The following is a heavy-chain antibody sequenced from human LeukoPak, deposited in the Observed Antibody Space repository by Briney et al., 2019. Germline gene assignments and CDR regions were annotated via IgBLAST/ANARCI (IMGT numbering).Heavy chain of an antibody. CDR2: INQDGSEE. J-gene: IGHJ5*02. CDR3: ARDDCSSISCYHNWFDP. V-gene: IGHV3-7*01. Sequence: GGALRLSRVDSGFTPSSYLICWVRQTLGTGVEWVGNINQDGSEEYYVDSVKGRFTISRDNAKNSLYLQMNSLRAEDTAVYYCARDDCSSISCYHNWFDPWGQGTLVTVSS. D-gene: IGHD2-2*01. CDR1: GFTPSSYL.